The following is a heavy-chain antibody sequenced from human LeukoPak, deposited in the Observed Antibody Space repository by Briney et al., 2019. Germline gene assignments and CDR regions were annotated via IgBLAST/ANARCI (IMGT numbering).Heavy chain of an antibody. V-gene: IGHV3-7*05. CDR1: GFTFSSYW. Sequence: PGGSLRLSCAASGFTFSSYWMSWARQAPGKGLEWVANIKQDGSEKYYVDSVKGRFTISRDNAKNSLYLQMNSLRAEDTAVYYCARVSKSYFYYGMDVWGQGTTVTVSS. CDR2: IKQDGSEK. J-gene: IGHJ6*02. D-gene: IGHD3-3*02. CDR3: ARVSKSYFYYGMDV.